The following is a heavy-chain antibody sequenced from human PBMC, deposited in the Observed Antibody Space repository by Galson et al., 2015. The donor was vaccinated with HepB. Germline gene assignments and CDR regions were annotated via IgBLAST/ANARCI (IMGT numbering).Heavy chain of an antibody. Sequence: SVKVSCKVSGYTLTELSMHWVRQAPGKGLEWMGGFDPEDGETIYAQKFQGRVTMTEDTSTDTAYMELSSLRSEDTTVYYCATSRGYCSSTSCYKNAFDIWGQGTMVTVSS. V-gene: IGHV1-24*01. CDR3: ATSRGYCSSTSCYKNAFDI. CDR1: GYTLTELS. CDR2: FDPEDGET. J-gene: IGHJ3*02. D-gene: IGHD2-2*02.